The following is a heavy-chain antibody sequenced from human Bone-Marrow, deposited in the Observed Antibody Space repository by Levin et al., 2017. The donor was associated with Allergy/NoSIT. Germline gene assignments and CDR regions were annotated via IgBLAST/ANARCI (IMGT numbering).Heavy chain of an antibody. Sequence: ASVKVSCKASGGTFSSYTISWVRQAPGQGLEWMGRIIPILGIANYAQKFQGRVTITADKSTSTAYMELSSLRSEDTAVYYCARDLGGYRRGQQLPPSLYNWFDPWGQGTLVTVSS. CDR2: IIPILGIA. J-gene: IGHJ5*02. CDR1: GGTFSSYT. D-gene: IGHD6-13*01. V-gene: IGHV1-69*04. CDR3: ARDLGGYRRGQQLPPSLYNWFDP.